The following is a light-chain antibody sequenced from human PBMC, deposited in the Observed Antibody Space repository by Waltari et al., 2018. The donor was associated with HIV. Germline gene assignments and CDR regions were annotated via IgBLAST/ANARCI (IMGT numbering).Light chain of an antibody. V-gene: IGLV3-10*01. Sequence: SHELAQPPSVSVSPGQTARITCSGDALPTQYVYWYQHKSGQARVLVIRADARRPPGVPERFYGSSLGTMATWTVIAAQVDDEANYDCFSKDSSGRQGLFGGGTKLTVL. CDR1: ALPTQY. CDR2: ADA. J-gene: IGLJ2*01. CDR3: FSKDSSGRQGL.